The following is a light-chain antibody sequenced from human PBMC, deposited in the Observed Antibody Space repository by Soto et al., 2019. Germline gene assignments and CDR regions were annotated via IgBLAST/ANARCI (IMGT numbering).Light chain of an antibody. Sequence: QSVLTQPASVSGSPGQSITISCTGTSSDVGAYNYVSWYQQHPGKAPKLMIYEVSNRPSGVSNRFSGSKSGNTASLTISGLQAEDEADYYCSSYTTSDTWVFAGGTKLTVL. J-gene: IGLJ3*02. V-gene: IGLV2-14*01. CDR3: SSYTTSDTWV. CDR1: SSDVGAYNY. CDR2: EVS.